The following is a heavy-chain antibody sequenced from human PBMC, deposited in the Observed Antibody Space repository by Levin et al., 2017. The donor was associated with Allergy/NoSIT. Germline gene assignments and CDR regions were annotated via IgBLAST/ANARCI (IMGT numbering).Heavy chain of an antibody. D-gene: IGHD6-6*01. J-gene: IGHJ4*02. CDR3: ASLFEYSSSSFDY. V-gene: IGHV4-39*02. CDR1: IASISSSPYY. CDR2: IYSSGRT. Sequence: SETLSLTCTVSIASISSSPYYWGWIRQPPGKGLEWIGNIYSSGRTSYNPSVSSRATMSLDTSNNHFSLKLRAVTATDTAVYYCASLFEYSSSSFDYWGQGSLVTVSS.